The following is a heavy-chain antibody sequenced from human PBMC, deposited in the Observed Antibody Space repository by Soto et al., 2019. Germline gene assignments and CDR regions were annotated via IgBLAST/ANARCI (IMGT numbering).Heavy chain of an antibody. CDR3: ARDSSNDYSNFGY. D-gene: IGHD4-4*01. J-gene: IGHJ4*02. Sequence: ASVKVSCKASGYTFTGYYMHWVRQAPGQGLEWMGWINPNSGGTNYAQKFQGWVTMTRDTSISTAYMELSRLRSDDTAVYYCARDSSNDYSNFGYWGQGTLVTVSS. CDR1: GYTFTGYY. CDR2: INPNSGGT. V-gene: IGHV1-2*04.